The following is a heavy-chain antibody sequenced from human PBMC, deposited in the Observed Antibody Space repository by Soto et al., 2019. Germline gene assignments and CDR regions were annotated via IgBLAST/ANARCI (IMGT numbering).Heavy chain of an antibody. Sequence: PSETLSLTCTVSGCSISSSSYYWGWIRQPPGKGLEWIGSIYYSGSTYYNPSLKSRVTISVDTSKNQFSLKLSSVTAADTAVYYCARVYDILTGYYTDYYYYGMDVWGQGTTVTVSS. J-gene: IGHJ6*02. CDR2: IYYSGST. CDR1: GCSISSSSYY. V-gene: IGHV4-39*01. D-gene: IGHD3-9*01. CDR3: ARVYDILTGYYTDYYYYGMDV.